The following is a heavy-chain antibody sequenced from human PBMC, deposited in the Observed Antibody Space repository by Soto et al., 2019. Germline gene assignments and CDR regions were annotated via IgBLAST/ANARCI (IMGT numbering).Heavy chain of an antibody. D-gene: IGHD3-3*01. CDR3: ARLYYDYV. CDR1: GFTFSTYS. CDR2: INADSDTI. V-gene: IGHV3-48*02. J-gene: IGHJ6*02. Sequence: TGGSLRLSCAASGFTFSTYSMNWVRQAPGKGLEWIAYINADSDTIFYADSVKGRFTISRDDAKNSLYLQMDSLRDEDTAVYYCARLYYDYVWGQGTTVTVSS.